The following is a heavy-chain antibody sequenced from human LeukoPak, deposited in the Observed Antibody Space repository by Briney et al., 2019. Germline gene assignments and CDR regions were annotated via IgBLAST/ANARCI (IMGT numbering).Heavy chain of an antibody. V-gene: IGHV4-4*07. J-gene: IGHJ3*02. CDR2: IYTNGEI. D-gene: IGHD5-24*01. Sequence: SETLSLTCTVSGDSISGYYWSWIRQPAGKGLEWIGRIYTNGEINYNPSLKSRVTMSLDTSKNLFSLKFNSVTAADTAVYYCARVEDGKQPKGKGAFDIWGQGTMVTVSS. CDR1: GDSISGYY. CDR3: ARVEDGKQPKGKGAFDI.